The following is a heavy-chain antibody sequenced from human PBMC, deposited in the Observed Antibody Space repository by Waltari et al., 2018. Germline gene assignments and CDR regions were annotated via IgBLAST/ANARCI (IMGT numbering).Heavy chain of an antibody. CDR2: SHHRGST. CDR3: AGAAMGFYYYYYGMDV. V-gene: IGHV4-34*01. J-gene: IGHJ6*02. Sequence: QVQLQQWGAGLLKPSETLSLTCAVYGGSFSGYYWSWIRQPPGKGLEWIGESHHRGSTNYNPSLKSRVTISVDTSKNQFSLKLSSVTAADTAVYYCAGAAMGFYYYYYGMDVWGQGTTVTVSS. D-gene: IGHD5-18*01. CDR1: GGSFSGYY.